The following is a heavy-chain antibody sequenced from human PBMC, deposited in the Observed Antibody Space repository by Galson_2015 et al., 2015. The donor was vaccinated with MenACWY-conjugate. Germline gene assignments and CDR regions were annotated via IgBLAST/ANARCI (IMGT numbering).Heavy chain of an antibody. V-gene: IGHV3-21*01. D-gene: IGHD2-2*01. CDR1: GFTFSSYT. CDR2: ISSSSTYI. J-gene: IGHJ3*02. Sequence: SLRLSCAASGFTFSSYTMNWVRQAPGKGLEWVSSISSSSTYIYYADSVKSRFTISRDHANNSLYLQMNNLRSDDTALYYCARDLSYQPLLHFSGTPRGAFDIWGQGTMVTVSS. CDR3: ARDLSYQPLLHFSGTPRGAFDI.